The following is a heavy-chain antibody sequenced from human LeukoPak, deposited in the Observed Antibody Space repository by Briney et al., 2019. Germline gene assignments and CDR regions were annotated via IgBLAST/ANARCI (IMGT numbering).Heavy chain of an antibody. D-gene: IGHD2-15*01. CDR3: ARDRVEVFDY. CDR2: ISSSSSYI. CDR1: GFTFSSYS. V-gene: IGHV3-21*01. J-gene: IGHJ4*02. Sequence: GGPLRFSCAASGFTFSSYSMNWVRQAPGKGLEWVSSISSSSSYIYYADSVKGRFTISRDNAKNSLYLQMNSLRAEDTAVYYCARDRVEVFDYWGQGTLVTVSS.